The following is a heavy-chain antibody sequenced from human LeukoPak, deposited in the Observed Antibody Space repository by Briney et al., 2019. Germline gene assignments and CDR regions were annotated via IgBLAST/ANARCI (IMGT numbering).Heavy chain of an antibody. Sequence: PGGSLRLSCAASGFTFSTYGMNWVRQAPGKGLEWVSSISDSSSSIFYADSVKGRFTISRDNAKNSLYLQMNSLRAEDTAVYYCAGGTQYSSSRDWFDPWGQGTLVTVSS. J-gene: IGHJ5*02. D-gene: IGHD6-13*01. CDR1: GFTFSTYG. CDR2: ISDSSSSI. CDR3: AGGTQYSSSRDWFDP. V-gene: IGHV3-21*01.